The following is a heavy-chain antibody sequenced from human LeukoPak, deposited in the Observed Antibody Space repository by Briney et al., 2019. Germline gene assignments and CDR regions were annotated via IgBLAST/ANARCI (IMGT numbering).Heavy chain of an antibody. Sequence: SETLSLTCTVSGGSISSYYWSWIRQPAGKGLEWIGRIYTSGSTNYNPSLKSRVTMSVDTSKNQFSLKLSSVTAADTAVYYCARGIDGAYCGGDCYSWAFDIWGQGTMVTVSS. CDR3: ARGIDGAYCGGDCYSWAFDI. CDR2: IYTSGST. J-gene: IGHJ3*02. CDR1: GGSISSYY. D-gene: IGHD2-21*02. V-gene: IGHV4-4*07.